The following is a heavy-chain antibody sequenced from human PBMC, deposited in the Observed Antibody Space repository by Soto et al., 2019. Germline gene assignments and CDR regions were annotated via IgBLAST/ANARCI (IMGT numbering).Heavy chain of an antibody. Sequence: QVQLVQSGAEVKKPGASVKVSCKASGDTFTSYYMHWVRQAPGQGLEWMGWINPNSGKTKYVQKFQCRVVMTRATSIRTADLELSRMTSDDSAVDYCEGGDVDTAPFDPWGQGTLVTVS. V-gene: IGHV1-2*02. CDR2: INPNSGKT. CDR3: EGGDVDTAPFDP. J-gene: IGHJ5*01. CDR1: GDTFTSYY. D-gene: IGHD5-18*01.